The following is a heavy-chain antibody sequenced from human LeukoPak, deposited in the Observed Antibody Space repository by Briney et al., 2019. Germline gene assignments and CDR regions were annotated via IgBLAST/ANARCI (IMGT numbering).Heavy chain of an antibody. V-gene: IGHV4-34*01. CDR1: GGSFSGYY. Sequence: PSETLSLTCAVYGGSFSGYYWSWIRQPPGKGLQWIGEINHSGSTNYNPSLKSRVTISVDTSKNQFSLKLNSVTAADTAVYYCARGAPKEIQLWLRLRGVAFDIWDQGTMVTVSS. CDR2: INHSGST. D-gene: IGHD5-18*01. J-gene: IGHJ3*02. CDR3: ARGAPKEIQLWLRLRGVAFDI.